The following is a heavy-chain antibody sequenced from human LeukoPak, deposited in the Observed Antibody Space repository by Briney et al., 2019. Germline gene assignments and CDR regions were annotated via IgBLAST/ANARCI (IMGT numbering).Heavy chain of an antibody. D-gene: IGHD3-9*01. J-gene: IGHJ4*02. CDR3: ASTPVLDYDILTGYYNY. Sequence: GGSLRLSCAASGFTFSSYAMSWVRQAPGKGLEWVSAISGSGGSTYYADSVKGRFTISRDNSKNTLYLQMNSLRAEDTAVYYCASTPVLDYDILTGYYNYWGQGTLVTVSS. V-gene: IGHV3-23*01. CDR1: GFTFSSYA. CDR2: ISGSGGST.